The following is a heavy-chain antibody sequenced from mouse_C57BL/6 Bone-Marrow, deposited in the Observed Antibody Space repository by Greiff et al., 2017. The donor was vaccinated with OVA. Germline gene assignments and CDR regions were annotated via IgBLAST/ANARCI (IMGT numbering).Heavy chain of an antibody. J-gene: IGHJ1*03. CDR2: IRYDGSN. CDR3: ARVGYFDV. V-gene: IGHV3-6*01. Sequence: EVQLQESGPGLVKPSQSLSLTCSVTGYSITSGYYWNWIRQFPGNKLEWMGYIRYDGSNNYNPSLKNRISITRDTSKNQFFLKLKSVTTEDTATYYCARVGYFDVWGTGTTVTVSS. CDR1: GYSITSGYY.